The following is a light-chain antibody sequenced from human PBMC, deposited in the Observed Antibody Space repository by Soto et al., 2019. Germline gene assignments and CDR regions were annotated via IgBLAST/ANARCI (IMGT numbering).Light chain of an antibody. J-gene: IGLJ1*01. Sequence: QSVLTQPPSVSGAPGQTITISCTGSSSNIGAGYDVHWYQQLPGTVPKLLIYGNHNRPSGVPDRFSGSKSGTSASLAITGLQAEDEADYYCQSYDSSLSGYVFGTGTKVTVL. CDR1: SSNIGAGYD. V-gene: IGLV1-40*01. CDR2: GNH. CDR3: QSYDSSLSGYV.